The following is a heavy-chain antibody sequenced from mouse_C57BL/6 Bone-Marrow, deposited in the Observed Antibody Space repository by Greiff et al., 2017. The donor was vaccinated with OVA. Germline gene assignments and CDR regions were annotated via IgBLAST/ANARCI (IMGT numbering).Heavy chain of an antibody. D-gene: IGHD2-3*01. V-gene: IGHV2-5*01. Sequence: VMLVESGPGLVQPSQSLSITCTVSGFSLTSYGVHWVRQSPGKGLEWLGVIWRGGSTDYNAAFMSRLSITKDNSKSQVFFKMNSLQADDTAIYYCAKGYDGYFWYFDVWGTGTTVTVSS. CDR2: IWRGGST. CDR3: AKGYDGYFWYFDV. J-gene: IGHJ1*03. CDR1: GFSLTSYG.